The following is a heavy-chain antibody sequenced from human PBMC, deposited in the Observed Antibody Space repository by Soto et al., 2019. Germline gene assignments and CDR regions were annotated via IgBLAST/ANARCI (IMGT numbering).Heavy chain of an antibody. CDR3: AHRVSYSVSWALGYFDS. Sequence: QISLKESGPTLVEPTETLTLTCSFSGFSLSTSGVGVGWFRQAPGKALECLAIIYWDNDRRYNPSLKNRLSIQKYPANHPCGPIMTYMEPVDTGTYYCAHRVSYSVSWALGYFDSWGQGAPVTVS. V-gene: IGHV2-5*02. CDR2: IYWDNDR. D-gene: IGHD2-15*01. CDR1: GFSLSTSGVG. J-gene: IGHJ4*03.